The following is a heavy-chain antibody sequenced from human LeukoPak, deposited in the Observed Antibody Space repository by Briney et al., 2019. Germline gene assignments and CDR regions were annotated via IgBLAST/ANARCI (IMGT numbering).Heavy chain of an antibody. CDR2: IYHSGST. V-gene: IGHV4-38-2*02. J-gene: IGHJ3*02. CDR3: ARTYFPRGAFDI. Sequence: SETLSLTCTVSRYSISTGYYWGWIRQPPGKGLGWIGSIYHSGSTYYNPSLQSRVTMSVDTSKNQFSLKLSSVTAADTAIYYCARTYFPRGAFDIWGLGTMVTVSS. CDR1: RYSISTGYY. D-gene: IGHD3-9*01.